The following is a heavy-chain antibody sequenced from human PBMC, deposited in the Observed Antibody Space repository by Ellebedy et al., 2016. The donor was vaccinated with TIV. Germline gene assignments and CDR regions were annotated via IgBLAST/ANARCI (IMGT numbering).Heavy chain of an antibody. Sequence: SETLSLXXTVSGGSISSYWWSWIRQSPGKGLEWIGYLYDSGSTNYNPSLKSRVTISLDTSRNHFSLNLRSVTAADTAVYYCARGGFKRSAYYYFSPMDVWGQGTTVTVSS. CDR3: ARGGFKRSAYYYFSPMDV. CDR1: GGSISSYW. CDR2: LYDSGST. V-gene: IGHV4-59*01. J-gene: IGHJ6*02. D-gene: IGHD2/OR15-2a*01.